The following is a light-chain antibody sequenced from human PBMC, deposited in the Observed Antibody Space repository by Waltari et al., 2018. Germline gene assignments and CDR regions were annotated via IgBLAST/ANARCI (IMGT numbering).Light chain of an antibody. CDR2: WAS. CDR1: QSVLYSSNNKNY. V-gene: IGKV4-1*01. CDR3: QQYYSTPFT. J-gene: IGKJ3*01. Sequence: DIVMTQSPDSLAVSLGERATINCKSSQSVLYSSNNKNYLAWYQQKPGQPPKLHIYWASTRESGVPDRFSGSGSGTDFTLTIGSLQAEDVAVYYCQQYYSTPFTFGPGTKVDIK.